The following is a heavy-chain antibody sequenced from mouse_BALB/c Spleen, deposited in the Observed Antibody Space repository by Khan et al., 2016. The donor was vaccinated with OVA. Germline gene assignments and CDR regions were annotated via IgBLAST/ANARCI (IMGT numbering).Heavy chain of an antibody. V-gene: IGHV14-4*02. J-gene: IGHJ2*01. CDR2: IDPESGDT. CDR3: NSDYYGSVDY. D-gene: IGHD1-2*01. Sequence: EVQLQESGAELVRSGASVKLSCTASGFNIKDYYINWVRQRPEQGLEWIGWIDPESGDTEYAPKIQGQATMTADTSSNTAYLQLRSLTSEDSAVYYCNSDYYGSVDYWGQGTTLTVSS. CDR1: GFNIKDYY.